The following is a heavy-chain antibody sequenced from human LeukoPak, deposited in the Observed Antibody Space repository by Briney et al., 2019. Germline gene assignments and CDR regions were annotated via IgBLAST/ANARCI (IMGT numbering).Heavy chain of an antibody. J-gene: IGHJ5*02. CDR1: GGSISSGGYS. CDR3: ARGHSGIGFRGFVP. CDR2: IYHSGST. V-gene: IGHV4-30-2*01. Sequence: SQTLSLTCAVSGGSISSGGYSGSWIRQPPGKGLEWIGYIYHSGSTYYNPSLKSRVTISVDRSKNQFSLKLSSVTAADTAVYYCARGHSGIGFRGFVPWGQGTLVTVSS. D-gene: IGHD1-26*01.